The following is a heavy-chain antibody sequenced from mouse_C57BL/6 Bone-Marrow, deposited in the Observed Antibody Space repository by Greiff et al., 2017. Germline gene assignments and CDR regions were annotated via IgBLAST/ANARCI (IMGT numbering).Heavy chain of an antibody. V-gene: IGHV1-22*01. D-gene: IGHD2-2*01. CDR2: INPNNGGT. CDR3: ANELLCLRLYYYAMDY. Sequence: EVQLQQSGPELVKPGASVKMSCKASGYTFTDYNMNWVKQSHGKSLEWIGYINPNNGGTSYNQKFKGKATLTVNTSSSTAYMELRSLTSEDSAVYYCANELLCLRLYYYAMDYWGQGTSVTVSS. J-gene: IGHJ4*01. CDR1: GYTFTDYN.